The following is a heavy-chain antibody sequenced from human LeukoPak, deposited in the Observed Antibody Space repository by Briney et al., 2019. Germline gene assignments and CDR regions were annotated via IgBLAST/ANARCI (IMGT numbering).Heavy chain of an antibody. V-gene: IGHV3-53*01. CDR2: IYSGGST. CDR1: GFTVSSNY. J-gene: IGHJ4*02. CDR3: AKDKYSSGSNLDY. D-gene: IGHD3-22*01. Sequence: GGSLRLSCAASGFTVSSNYMSWVRQAPGKGLEWVSVIYSGGSTYYADSVKGRFTISRDNSKNTLYLQMNSLRAEDTAVYYCAKDKYSSGSNLDYWGQGTLVTVSS.